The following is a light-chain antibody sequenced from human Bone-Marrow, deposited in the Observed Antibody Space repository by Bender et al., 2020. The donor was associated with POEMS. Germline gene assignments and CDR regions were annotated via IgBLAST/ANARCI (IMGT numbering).Light chain of an antibody. CDR3: CSYAGSTIRYV. CDR1: SGDIGDNKY. CDR2: EVS. V-gene: IGLV2-23*02. J-gene: IGLJ1*01. Sequence: QSVLTQPPSVSGSPGQSITVSCTGTSGDIGDNKYVSWYQQYPGTVPKLMIYEVSKRPSGVSNRFSGSKSGNTASLTISGLQAEDEADYYCCSYAGSTIRYVFGSGTKVTVL.